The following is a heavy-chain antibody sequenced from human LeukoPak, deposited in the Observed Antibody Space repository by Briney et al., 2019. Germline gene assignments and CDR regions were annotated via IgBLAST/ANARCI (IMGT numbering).Heavy chain of an antibody. CDR3: ARDQSGLGEYYFDY. D-gene: IGHD3-16*01. CDR1: GGSISSGGNS. CDR2: IYHSGST. J-gene: IGHJ4*02. Sequence: SETLSLTCAVSGGSISSGGNSWSWFRSPPGKGLEWIGYIYHSGSTYYNPSLKSRVTISVDRSKNQFSLKLSSVTAADTAVYYCARDQSGLGEYYFDYWGQGTLVTVSS. V-gene: IGHV4-30-2*01.